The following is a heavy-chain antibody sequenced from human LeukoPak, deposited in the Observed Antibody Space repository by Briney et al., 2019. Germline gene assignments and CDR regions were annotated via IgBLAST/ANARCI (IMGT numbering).Heavy chain of an antibody. CDR3: AKDPNGDYVGAFDM. J-gene: IGHJ3*02. V-gene: IGHV3-23*01. Sequence: GGSLRLSCAASGFTSGFTFGTYAMTWVRQAPGKGLEWVSAISGSGGSTYYADSVKGRFTIPRDNSKNTLYMQMNSLRAEDTAVYYCAKDPNGDYVGAFDMWGQGTMVTVSS. CDR2: ISGSGGST. D-gene: IGHD4-17*01. CDR1: GFTFGTYA.